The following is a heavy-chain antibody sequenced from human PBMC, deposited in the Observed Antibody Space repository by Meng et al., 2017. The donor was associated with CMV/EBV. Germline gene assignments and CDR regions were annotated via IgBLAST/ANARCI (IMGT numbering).Heavy chain of an antibody. CDR2: ISGSGGST. V-gene: IGHV3-23*01. J-gene: IGHJ6*02. CDR3: AKFYDTTGGYYYYGMAV. Sequence: GGSLRLSCAASGFTFSSYAMSWVRQAPGKGLEWVSAISGSGGSTYYADSVKGRFTISRDNSKNTLYLQMNSLRAEDTAVYYCAKFYDTTGGYYYYGMAVWGQGTTVTVSS. D-gene: IGHD3-22*01. CDR1: GFTFSSYA.